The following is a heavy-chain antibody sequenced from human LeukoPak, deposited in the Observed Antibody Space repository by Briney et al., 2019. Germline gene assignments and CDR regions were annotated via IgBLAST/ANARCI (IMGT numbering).Heavy chain of an antibody. D-gene: IGHD3-22*01. CDR2: MNPNSGNT. CDR3: ARQNYYDSSGYRYYYYYGMDV. Sequence: GASVKVSCKASGYTFTSYDINWVRQATGQGLEWMGWMNPNSGNTGYAQKFQGRVTMTRNTSISTAYMELSSLRSEDTAVYYCARQNYYDSSGYRYYYYYGMDVWGQGTTVTVSS. CDR1: GYTFTSYD. V-gene: IGHV1-8*01. J-gene: IGHJ6*02.